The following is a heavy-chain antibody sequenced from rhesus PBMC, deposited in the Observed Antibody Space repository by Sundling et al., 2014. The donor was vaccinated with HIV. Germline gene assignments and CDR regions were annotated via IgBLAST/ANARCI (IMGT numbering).Heavy chain of an antibody. CDR2: IYGSGGST. CDR1: GASISTNS. Sequence: QVQLQESGPGLVKPSETLPLTCAVSGASISTNSWSWIRQAPGKGLEWIGRIYGSGGSTDYNPSLKSRVTISIDTSKNLFSLKLNSVTAADTAVYYCASEITTNDAFDFWGQGLRVTVSS. J-gene: IGHJ3*01. V-gene: IGHV4S2*01. D-gene: IGHD4-11*01. CDR3: ASEITTNDAFDF.